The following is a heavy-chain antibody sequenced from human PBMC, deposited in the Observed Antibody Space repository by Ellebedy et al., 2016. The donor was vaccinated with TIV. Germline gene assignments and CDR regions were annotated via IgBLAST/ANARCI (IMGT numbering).Heavy chain of an antibody. Sequence: GGSLRLXXAASGFTFTTAGMTWVRQAPGKGLEWVATIVSSGREAYYAEPLKGRFTISRDNVMNLVYLQSNSLRVEDTAVYYCTRDGSEWSRDVWGQGTTVTVSS. CDR1: GFTFTTAG. J-gene: IGHJ6*02. CDR3: TRDGSEWSRDV. CDR2: IVSSGREA. V-gene: IGHV3-21*06. D-gene: IGHD3-3*01.